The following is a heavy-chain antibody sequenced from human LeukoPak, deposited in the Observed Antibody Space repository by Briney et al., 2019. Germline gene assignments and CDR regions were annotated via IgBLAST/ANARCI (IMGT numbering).Heavy chain of an antibody. CDR3: ARQTGSGLFILP. V-gene: IGHV3-21*01. D-gene: IGHD3/OR15-3a*01. CDR1: GFTFNTYS. CDR2: IDSSGGYM. Sequence: GGSLRLSCEASGFTFNTYSMNWARQAPGKGLEWVSSIDSSGGYMFYADSVKGRFIISRDNAKNSLYLQMNSLRAEDTAVYYCARQTGSGLFILPGGQGTLVTVSS. J-gene: IGHJ4*02.